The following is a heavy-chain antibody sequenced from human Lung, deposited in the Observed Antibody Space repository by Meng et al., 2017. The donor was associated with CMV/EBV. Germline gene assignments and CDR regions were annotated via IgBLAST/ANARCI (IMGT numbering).Heavy chain of an antibody. J-gene: IGHJ4*02. V-gene: IGHV4-39*01. Sequence: SISSSSDYWGWIRQPPGKGLEWIGSIYYSGSTYYNPSLKSRVTISVDTSKNQFSLKLSSVTAADTAVYYCARRQGDYYGSGLLFDYWGQGTLVTVSS. CDR2: IYYSGST. D-gene: IGHD3-10*01. CDR1: SISSSSDY. CDR3: ARRQGDYYGSGLLFDY.